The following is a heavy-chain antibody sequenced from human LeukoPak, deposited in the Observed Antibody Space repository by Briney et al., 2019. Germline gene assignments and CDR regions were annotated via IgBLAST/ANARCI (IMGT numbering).Heavy chain of an antibody. CDR1: GFTFSIYS. Sequence: GGSLRLSCAASGFTFSIYSMNWVRQAPGKGLEWVSSISSSSSYIYYADSVKGRFTISRDNAKNSLYLQMNSLRAEDTAVYYCARGAARRTVNFDYWGQGTLVTVSS. CDR3: ARGAARRTVNFDY. CDR2: ISSSSSYI. D-gene: IGHD6-6*01. V-gene: IGHV3-21*01. J-gene: IGHJ4*02.